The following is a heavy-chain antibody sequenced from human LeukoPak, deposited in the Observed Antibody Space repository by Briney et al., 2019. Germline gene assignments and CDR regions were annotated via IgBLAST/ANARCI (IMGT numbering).Heavy chain of an antibody. CDR3: ARDLDVWGYCSGGSCYSMDV. V-gene: IGHV1-2*02. D-gene: IGHD2-15*01. Sequence: ASVKVSCKASGYTFTGYYMHWVRQAPGQGLEWMGWINPNSGGTNYAQKFQGRVTMTRDTSISTAYMELSRLRSDDTAVYYCARDLDVWGYCSGGSCYSMDVWGQGTTVTVSS. CDR1: GYTFTGYY. CDR2: INPNSGGT. J-gene: IGHJ6*02.